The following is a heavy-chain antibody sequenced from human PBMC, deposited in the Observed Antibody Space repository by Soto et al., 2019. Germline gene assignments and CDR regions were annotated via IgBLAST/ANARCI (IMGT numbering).Heavy chain of an antibody. J-gene: IGHJ3*02. CDR2: IYRSGST. CDR1: GGSIRNGNYY. V-gene: IGHV4-30-4*01. D-gene: IGHD3-22*01. Sequence: SETLSLTCTVSGGSIRNGNYYWSWIRQTPGKGLEWIGYIYRSGSTFYNPSLKSRVTILVDTSKNQFSLKLSSVTAADTAVYYCARADDYFDSSGYKHDAFDIWGQGTKVTVSS. CDR3: ARADDYFDSSGYKHDAFDI.